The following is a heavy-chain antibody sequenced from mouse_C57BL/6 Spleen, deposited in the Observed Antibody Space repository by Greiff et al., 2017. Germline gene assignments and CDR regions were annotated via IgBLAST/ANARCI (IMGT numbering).Heavy chain of an antibody. J-gene: IGHJ2*01. CDR3: ARPIMTTVGDY. CDR2: IYPGDGDT. Sequence: VQLQQSGPELVKPGASVKISCKASGYAFSSSWMNWVKQRPGKGLEWIGRIYPGDGDTNYNGKFKGKATLTADKSSSTAYMQLSSLTSEDSAVYFCARPIMTTVGDYWGQGTTLTVSS. CDR1: GYAFSSSW. D-gene: IGHD1-1*01. V-gene: IGHV1-82*01.